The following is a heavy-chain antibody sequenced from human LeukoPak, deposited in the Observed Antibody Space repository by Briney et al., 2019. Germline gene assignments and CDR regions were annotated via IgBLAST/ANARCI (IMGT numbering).Heavy chain of an antibody. J-gene: IGHJ6*02. Sequence: GGSLRLSCAASGFTFSRFGMNWVRQAPGKGLEWVSYISGISSNNIYYADSVKGRFTISRDNAKNSLYLQMNSLRDEDTAVYYCARDAVDTANAVWGQGTTVTVSS. D-gene: IGHD5-18*01. CDR2: ISGISSNNI. V-gene: IGHV3-48*02. CDR1: GFTFSRFG. CDR3: ARDAVDTANAV.